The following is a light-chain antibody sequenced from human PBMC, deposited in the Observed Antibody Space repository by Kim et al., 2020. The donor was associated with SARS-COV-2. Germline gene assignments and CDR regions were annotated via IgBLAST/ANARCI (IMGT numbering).Light chain of an antibody. CDR2: DVS. CDR3: CSYAGRATA. Sequence: QSALTQPRSVSGSPGQSVTISCTGTSSDVGGYDYVSWYQQHPGKAPKLLIYDVSKRPSGVPDRFSGSKSGNTASLTISGLQTEDEADYYCCSYAGRATAFGGGTQLTVL. V-gene: IGLV2-11*01. J-gene: IGLJ3*02. CDR1: SSDVGGYDY.